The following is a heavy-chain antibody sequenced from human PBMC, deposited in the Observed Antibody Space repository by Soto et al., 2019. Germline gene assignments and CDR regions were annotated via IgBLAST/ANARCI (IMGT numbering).Heavy chain of an antibody. V-gene: IGHV3-23*01. J-gene: IGHJ4*02. Sequence: EVQLLESGGGLVQPGGSLRLSCTASGFTFSNHAMTWVRQAPGKGLECVAAISGGGGSTYYVDSVKGRFTIFRDNSKNTLSLHMTRLSVEDTGIYYCADRDIRVSSYWRQGTLVTVSS. CDR1: GFTFSNHA. D-gene: IGHD5-12*01. CDR3: ADRDIRVSSY. CDR2: ISGGGGST.